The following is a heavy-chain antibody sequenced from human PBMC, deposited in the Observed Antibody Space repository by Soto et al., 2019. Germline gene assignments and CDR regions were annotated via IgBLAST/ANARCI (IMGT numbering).Heavy chain of an antibody. CDR1: GGTFSSYA. CDR3: ARWGSVGQPNDPHESYYYYGMDV. Sequence: QVQLVQSGAEVKKPGSSVKVSCKASGGTFSSYAISWVRQAPGQGLEWMGGIIPIFGTANYAQKFQGRVTITADESTSTAYMELSSLRSEDTAVYYCARWGSVGQPNDPHESYYYYGMDVWGQGTTVTVSS. D-gene: IGHD3-16*01. V-gene: IGHV1-69*12. CDR2: IIPIFGTA. J-gene: IGHJ6*02.